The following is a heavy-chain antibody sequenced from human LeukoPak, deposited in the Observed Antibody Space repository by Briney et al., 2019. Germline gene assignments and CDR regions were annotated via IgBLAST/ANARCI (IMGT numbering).Heavy chain of an antibody. J-gene: IGHJ4*02. CDR2: ISYDGSNK. CDR3: AKDWEKFYGSGSFEDY. V-gene: IGHV3-30*18. Sequence: GGSLRLSCAASGFTSSSYGMHWVRQAPGKGLGRVAVISYDGSNKYYADSVKGRFTISRDNSKNTLYLQMNNLRAEDTAVYYCAKDWEKFYGSGSFEDYWGQGTLVTVSS. D-gene: IGHD3-10*01. CDR1: GFTSSSYG.